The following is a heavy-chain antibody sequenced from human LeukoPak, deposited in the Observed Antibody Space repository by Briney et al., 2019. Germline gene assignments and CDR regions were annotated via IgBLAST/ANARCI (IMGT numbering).Heavy chain of an antibody. V-gene: IGHV1-2*02. J-gene: IGHJ5*02. CDR2: IHSNSGGT. CDR3: ARVGTSSSWYNWFDP. Sequence: ASVKVSCKASGYTFTDYYMHWVRQAPGQGLEWMGWIHSNSGGTSYAQKFQGRVTMTRDTSISTAYMELSRLRSDDTAVYYCARVGTSSSWYNWFDPWGQGTLVTVSS. CDR1: GYTFTDYY. D-gene: IGHD6-13*01.